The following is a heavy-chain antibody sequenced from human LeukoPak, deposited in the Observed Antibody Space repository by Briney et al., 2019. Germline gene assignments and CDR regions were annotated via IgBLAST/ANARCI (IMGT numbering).Heavy chain of an antibody. V-gene: IGHV3-74*01. D-gene: IGHD1-26*01. J-gene: IGHJ3*02. CDR3: VRGTGYSVLDS. CDR1: GFTFSSYW. CDR2: INSDGSST. Sequence: GGSLRLSCAASGFTFSSYWMHWVRQGPGKGLVWVSRINSDGSSTSYADSVRGRFTISRDNAKNTLYLQMNSLRAEDTAVYYCVRGTGYSVLDSWGQGKMVTVSS.